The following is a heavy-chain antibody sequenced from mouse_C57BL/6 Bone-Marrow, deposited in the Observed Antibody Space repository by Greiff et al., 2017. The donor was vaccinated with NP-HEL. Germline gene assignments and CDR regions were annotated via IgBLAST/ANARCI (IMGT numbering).Heavy chain of an antibody. V-gene: IGHV1-69*01. CDR3: ARERSWDLYAMDY. Sequence: QVQLKQPGAELVMPGASVKLSCKASGYTFTSYWMHWVKQRPGQGLEWIGEIDPSDSYTNYNQKFKGKSPLTVDKSSSTAYMQLSSLTSEDSAVYYCARERSWDLYAMDYWGQGTSVTVSS. CDR2: IDPSDSYT. CDR1: GYTFTSYW. J-gene: IGHJ4*01. D-gene: IGHD4-1*01.